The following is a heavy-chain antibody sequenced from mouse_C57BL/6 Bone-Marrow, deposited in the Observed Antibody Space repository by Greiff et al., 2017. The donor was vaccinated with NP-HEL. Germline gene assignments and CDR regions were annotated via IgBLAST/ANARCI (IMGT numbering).Heavy chain of an antibody. CDR1: GYTFTDYY. CDR2: INPYNGGT. J-gene: IGHJ3*01. Sequence: VQLQQSGPVLVKPGASVKMSCKASGYTFTDYYMNWVKQSHGKSLEWIGVINPYNGGTSYNQKFKGKATLTVVKSSSTAYMELNSLTSEDSAVYYCARQLRLRGNFAYWGQGTLVTVSA. CDR3: ARQLRLRGNFAY. D-gene: IGHD3-2*02. V-gene: IGHV1-19*01.